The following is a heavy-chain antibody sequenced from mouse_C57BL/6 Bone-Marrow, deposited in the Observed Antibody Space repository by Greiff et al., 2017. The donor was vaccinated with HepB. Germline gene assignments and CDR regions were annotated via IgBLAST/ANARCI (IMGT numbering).Heavy chain of an antibody. CDR1: GFTFSSYG. V-gene: IGHV5-6*02. CDR3: ARQRGFKGFAY. J-gene: IGHJ3*01. CDR2: ISSGGSYT. Sequence: GKLVESGGDLVKPGGSLKLSCAASGFTFSSYGMSWVRQTPDKRLEWVATISSGGSYTYYPDSVKGRFTISRDNAKNTLYLQMSSLKSEDTAMYYCARQRGFKGFAYWGQGTLVTVSA. D-gene: IGHD3-1*01.